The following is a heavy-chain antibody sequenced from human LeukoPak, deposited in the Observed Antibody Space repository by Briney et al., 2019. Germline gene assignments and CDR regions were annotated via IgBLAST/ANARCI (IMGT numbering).Heavy chain of an antibody. CDR2: ISYDGSNK. J-gene: IGHJ4*02. CDR3: ARGGITIFGVVLPPDY. Sequence: GGSLRLSCAASGFTFSSYGMHWVRQAPGKGLEWVAVISYDGSNKYYADSVKGRFTISRDNSKNTLYLQMNSLRAEDTAVYYCARGGITIFGVVLPPDYWGQGTLVTVSS. D-gene: IGHD3-3*01. CDR1: GFTFSSYG. V-gene: IGHV3-30*03.